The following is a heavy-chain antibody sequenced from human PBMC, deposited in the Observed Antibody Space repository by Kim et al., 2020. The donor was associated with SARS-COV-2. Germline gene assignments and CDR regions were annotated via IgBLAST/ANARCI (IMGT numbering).Heavy chain of an antibody. D-gene: IGHD4-17*01. J-gene: IGHJ1*01. CDR2: IIPIFGTA. V-gene: IGHV1-69*13. CDR3: ARDLDYGDYGSQH. Sequence: SVKVSCKASGGTFSSYTISWVRQAPGQGLEWMGGIIPIFGTANYAQKFQGRVTITADESTSTAYMELSSLRSEDTAVYYCARDLDYGDYGSQHWRQGTLVTVSS. CDR1: GGTFSSYT.